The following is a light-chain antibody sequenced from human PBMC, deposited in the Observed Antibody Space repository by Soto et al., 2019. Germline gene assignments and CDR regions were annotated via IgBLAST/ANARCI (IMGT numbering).Light chain of an antibody. Sequence: DIQMTQSPSSLSASVGDRVTITCRASQSISNYLNWYQQKPGKAPKLLIYAASTLQSGVPSRFSGSGSGTDFTLTISCLQSEDFATYYCQQYYSYPPYTFGQGTKVDIK. V-gene: IGKV1-39*01. J-gene: IGKJ2*01. CDR3: QQYYSYPPYT. CDR2: AAS. CDR1: QSISNY.